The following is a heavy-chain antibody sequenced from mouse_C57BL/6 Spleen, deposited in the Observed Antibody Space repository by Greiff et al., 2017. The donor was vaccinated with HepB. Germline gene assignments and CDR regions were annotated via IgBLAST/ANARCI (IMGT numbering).Heavy chain of an antibody. CDR1: GYTFTSYW. V-gene: IGHV1-55*01. CDR3: ARGITTVVATDYAMDY. CDR2: IYPGSGST. J-gene: IGHJ4*01. D-gene: IGHD1-1*01. Sequence: QVQLQQPGAELVKPGASVKMCKASGYTFTSYWITWVKQRPGQGLEWIGDIYPGSGSTNYNEKFKSKATLTVDTSSSTAYMQLSSLTSEDSAVYYCARGITTVVATDYAMDYWGQGTSVTVSS.